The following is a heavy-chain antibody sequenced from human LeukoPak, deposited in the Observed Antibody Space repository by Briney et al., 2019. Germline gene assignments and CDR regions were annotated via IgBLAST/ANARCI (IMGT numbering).Heavy chain of an antibody. CDR1: GYTFTNYY. CDR2: INPSGGST. V-gene: IGHV1-46*01. CDR3: AREIGMGAFDYYYYGMDV. Sequence: ASVTVSCMASGYTFTNYYMHWVRQAPGQGLEWMGIINPSGGSTSYAQKFQGRVTMTRNTSTSTVYMELSSLRSEDTPVYYCAREIGMGAFDYYYYGMDVWGQGTTVTVSS. J-gene: IGHJ6*02. D-gene: IGHD3-16*01.